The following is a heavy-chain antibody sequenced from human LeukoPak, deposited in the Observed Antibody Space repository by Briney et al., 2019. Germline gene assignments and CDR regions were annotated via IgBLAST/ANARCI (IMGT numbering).Heavy chain of an antibody. CDR3: ARQGSGIPTSDDYYDSSGYSMDY. D-gene: IGHD3-22*01. CDR1: GGTFSSYA. V-gene: IGHV1-69*13. J-gene: IGHJ4*02. Sequence: SVKVSCKASGGTFSSYAISWVRQAPGQGLEWMGGIIPIFGTANYAQKFQGRVTITADESTSTAYMELSSLRSEDTAVYYCARQGSGIPTSDDYYDSSGYSMDYWGQGTLVTVSS. CDR2: IIPIFGTA.